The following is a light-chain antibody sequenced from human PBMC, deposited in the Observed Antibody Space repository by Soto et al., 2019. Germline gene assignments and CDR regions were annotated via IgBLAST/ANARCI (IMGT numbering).Light chain of an antibody. CDR3: HQYGNSPYT. V-gene: IGKV3-20*01. CDR1: QSVSSAF. Sequence: PGERATLSCRASQSVSSAFFPWYQQRPGLAPRLLIYGASSRATGIPDRFSGSGSGTDFTLTITRLEPEDFAVYYCHQYGNSPYTFGQGTKLEIQ. J-gene: IGKJ2*01. CDR2: GAS.